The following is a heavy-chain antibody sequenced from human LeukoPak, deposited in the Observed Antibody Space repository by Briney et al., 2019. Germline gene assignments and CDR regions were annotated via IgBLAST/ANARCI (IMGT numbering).Heavy chain of an antibody. CDR1: GGSISSGGYY. V-gene: IGHV4-61*08. CDR2: IYYSGST. J-gene: IGHJ4*02. D-gene: IGHD3-3*01. CDR3: ARARITIFQID. Sequence: SETLPLTCTVSGGSISSGGYYWSWIRQPPGKGLEWIGYIYYSGSTNYNPSLKSRVTISVDTSKNQFSVKLSSVTAADTAVYYCARARITIFQIDWGQGTLVTVSS.